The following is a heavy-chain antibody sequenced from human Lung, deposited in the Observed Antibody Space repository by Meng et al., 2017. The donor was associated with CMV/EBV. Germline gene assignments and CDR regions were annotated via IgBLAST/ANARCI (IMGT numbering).Heavy chain of an antibody. CDR2: INHSGSP. CDR3: ARADKVRFDY. Sequence: GPAIANSPGTLFLHWAYCGGYMSSTMWWIWVRQPPGKGLEWIGKINHSGSPNSNPSLKSRVRISVDKSKNPFSLKLSSVTAADTAVYYCARADKVRFDYWGQGTLVTVSS. CDR1: GGYMSSTMW. J-gene: IGHJ4*02. V-gene: IGHV4-4*03.